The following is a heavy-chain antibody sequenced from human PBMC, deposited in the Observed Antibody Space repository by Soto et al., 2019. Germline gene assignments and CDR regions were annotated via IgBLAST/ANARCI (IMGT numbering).Heavy chain of an antibody. CDR1: GGSIGSTGHC. CDR2: IYSGGRT. V-gene: IGHV4-39*01. D-gene: IGHD2-2*01. J-gene: IGHJ5*02. Sequence: PLQTQSLTYSVSGGSIGSTGHCWGWKSQYPGKGMEWVGSIYSGGRTYYSPSLKSRLTMSVDTSRNQFSLELTSVTAADTGTYYCARNKYQLHHDLCGKGTLGTVSS. CDR3: ARNKYQLHHDL.